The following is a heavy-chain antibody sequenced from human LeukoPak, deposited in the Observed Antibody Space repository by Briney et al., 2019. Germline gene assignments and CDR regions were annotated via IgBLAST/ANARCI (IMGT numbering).Heavy chain of an antibody. CDR3: ARQYGGNADYFNY. V-gene: IGHV5-51*01. CDR1: GYSFTSYW. Sequence: GESLKISCKGSGYSFTSYWIGWVRQMPGKGLEWMGIIYPGDSGTRYSPSFQGQVTISADKSITTAYLQWSSLKASDTAMYYCARQYGGNADYFNYWGQGTLVTVSS. CDR2: IYPGDSGT. D-gene: IGHD4-23*01. J-gene: IGHJ4*02.